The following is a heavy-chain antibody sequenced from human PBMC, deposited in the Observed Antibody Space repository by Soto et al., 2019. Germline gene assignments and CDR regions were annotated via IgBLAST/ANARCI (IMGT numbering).Heavy chain of an antibody. CDR3: ARVARRGYSGYDRPTRPYYFDY. CDR1: GGSFSGYY. V-gene: IGHV4-34*01. CDR2: INHSGST. D-gene: IGHD5-12*01. J-gene: IGHJ4*02. Sequence: QVQLQQWGAGLLKPSETLSLTCAVYGGSFSGYYWSWIRQPPGKGLEWIGEINHSGSTNYNPSLKSRVTISVDTSKNQFSLKLSSVTAADTAVYYCARVARRGYSGYDRPTRPYYFDYWGQGTLVTVSS.